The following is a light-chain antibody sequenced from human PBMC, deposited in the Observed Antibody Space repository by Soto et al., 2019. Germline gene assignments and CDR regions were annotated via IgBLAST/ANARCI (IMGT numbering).Light chain of an antibody. J-gene: IGKJ2*01. V-gene: IGKV3-11*01. CDR2: DAS. CDR1: QSVASY. Sequence: EIVLTQSPATLSLSPGERATLSCRASQSVASYLAWYKQKLGQAPRLLIYDASNRATGIPARFSGSGSGTDFTLTISSLEPEDFEVYYWPQRSNWPYTFGQGTKLEI. CDR3: PQRSNWPYT.